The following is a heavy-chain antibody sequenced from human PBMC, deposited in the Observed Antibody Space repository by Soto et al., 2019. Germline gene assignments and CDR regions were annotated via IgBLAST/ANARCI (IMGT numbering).Heavy chain of an antibody. CDR3: GRDSERYWISTSRYGGGGY. V-gene: IGHV1-18*01. CDR2: ISAYNGNT. D-gene: IGHD2-2*01. CDR1: GYTFTSYG. J-gene: IGHJ4*02. Sequence: QVQLVQSGAEVKKPGASVKVSCKASGYTFTSYGISWVRQAPGQGLEWMGWISAYNGNTNYAQKLQGRVTMTTDTFQSTGELEVRSLKTDDTAGYYWGRDSERYWISTSRYGGGGYWGQGNLVTVSS.